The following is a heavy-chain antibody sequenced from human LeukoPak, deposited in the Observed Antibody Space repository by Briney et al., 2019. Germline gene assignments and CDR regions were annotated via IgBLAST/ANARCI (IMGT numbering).Heavy chain of an antibody. CDR3: ARERRLDILTGYYSYFDY. J-gene: IGHJ4*02. CDR2: IWYDGSNK. CDR1: GFTFSSYG. Sequence: GWSLRLSCAASGFTFSSYGMHWVRQAPGKGLEWVAVIWYDGSNKYYADSVKGRFTISRDNSKNTLYLQMNSLRAEDTAVYYCARERRLDILTGYYSYFDYWGQGTLVTVSS. V-gene: IGHV3-33*01. D-gene: IGHD3-9*01.